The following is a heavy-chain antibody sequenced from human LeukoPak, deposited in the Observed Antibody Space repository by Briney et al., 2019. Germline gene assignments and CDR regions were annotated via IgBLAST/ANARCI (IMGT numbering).Heavy chain of an antibody. V-gene: IGHV4-4*07. Sequence: PSETLSLTCTVSGGSISSYYWSWIRQPAGKGLEWIGRIYTSGSTNYNPSLESRVTMSVDTSKNEFSLKLKSVTAADTAVNYCARQGQRRNPWYYFDYWGQGALVTVSS. CDR2: IYTSGST. J-gene: IGHJ4*02. CDR1: GGSISSYY. D-gene: IGHD1-1*01. CDR3: ARQGQRRNPWYYFDY.